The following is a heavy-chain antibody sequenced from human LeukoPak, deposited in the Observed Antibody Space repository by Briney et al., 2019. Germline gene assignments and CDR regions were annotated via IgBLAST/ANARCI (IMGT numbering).Heavy chain of an antibody. CDR1: GFTFSVYN. Sequence: GGSLRLSCAASGFTFSVYNMNWVRQAPGRGLEWISSISSKGSAISYTDSVKGRFTISRDNANNSLYLQMNSLRADDTAVYYCARHTTIFGVAIIDIWGQGTMVTVSS. V-gene: IGHV3-48*04. D-gene: IGHD3-3*01. CDR2: ISSKGSAI. J-gene: IGHJ3*02. CDR3: ARHTTIFGVAIIDI.